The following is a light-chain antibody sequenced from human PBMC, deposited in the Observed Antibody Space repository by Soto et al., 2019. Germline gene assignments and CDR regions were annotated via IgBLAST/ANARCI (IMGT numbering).Light chain of an antibody. CDR1: QGISSY. V-gene: IGKV1-39*01. CDR3: QQSYSTLT. CDR2: AAS. J-gene: IGKJ3*01. Sequence: DIQMTQSPSTLSASVGDRVTITCRASQGISSYLGWYQQKPGKAPKLLIYAASSSQSGVPSRFSGSGSGTDFTLTISSLQPEDFATYYCQQSYSTLTFGPGTKVDIK.